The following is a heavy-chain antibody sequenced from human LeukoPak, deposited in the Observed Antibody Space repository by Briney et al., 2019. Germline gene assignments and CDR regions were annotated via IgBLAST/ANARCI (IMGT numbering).Heavy chain of an antibody. J-gene: IGHJ4*02. Sequence: GGSLRLSCVASGFTFGKYWMSWVRQAPGKGLEWVSSISNSSGSTYYADSVKGRFTISRDNSKNTLYLQMNSLRAEDTAVYYCASGGAPAGYWGQGTLVIVSS. CDR2: ISNSSGST. D-gene: IGHD6-25*01. V-gene: IGHV3-23*01. CDR3: ASGGAPAGY. CDR1: GFTFGKYW.